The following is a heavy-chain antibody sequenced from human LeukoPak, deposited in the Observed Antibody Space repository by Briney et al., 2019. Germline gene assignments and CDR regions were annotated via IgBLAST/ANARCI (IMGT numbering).Heavy chain of an antibody. Sequence: GGSLRLSCAASGFTFSSYGMHRVRQAPGKGLEWVAVISYDGYNKYYADSVKGRFTISRDNSKNTLYLQMNSLRAEDTALYYCAKDFLERAYGSVSYPTSWGQGTLVTVSS. CDR2: ISYDGYNK. D-gene: IGHD3-10*01. CDR3: AKDFLERAYGSVSYPTS. V-gene: IGHV3-30*18. J-gene: IGHJ4*02. CDR1: GFTFSSYG.